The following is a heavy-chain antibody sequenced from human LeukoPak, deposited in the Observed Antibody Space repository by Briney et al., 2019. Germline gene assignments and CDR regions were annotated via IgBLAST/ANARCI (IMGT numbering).Heavy chain of an antibody. D-gene: IGHD2-21*01. CDR3: ARHVAGETVDY. CDR2: IYYSGST. J-gene: IGHJ4*02. V-gene: IGHV4-39*01. CDR1: GGSISSSSYY. Sequence: SETLSLTCTVPGGSISSSSYYWGWIRQPPGKGLEWIGSIYYSGSTYYNPSLKSRVTISVDTSKNQFSLKLSSVTAADTAVYYCARHVAGETVDYWGQGTLVTVSS.